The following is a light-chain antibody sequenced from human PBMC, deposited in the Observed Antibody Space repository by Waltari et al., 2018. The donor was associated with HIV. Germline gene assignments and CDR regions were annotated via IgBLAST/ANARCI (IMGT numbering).Light chain of an antibody. J-gene: IGKJ1*01. Sequence: DIQMTQSPSTLSASVGDRVTITCRASQSIGLWLAWYTQKPGKAPKLLIYKASSLHTGVPSRFSGSGSGTEFTLTISSLQPFDFATYYCQEYNTYTGTFGQGTKVEVK. CDR2: KAS. CDR3: QEYNTYTGT. CDR1: QSIGLW. V-gene: IGKV1-5*03.